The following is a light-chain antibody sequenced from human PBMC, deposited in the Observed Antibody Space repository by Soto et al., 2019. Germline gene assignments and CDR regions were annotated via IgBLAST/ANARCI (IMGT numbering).Light chain of an antibody. CDR2: DAS. Sequence: EIVLTQSPGTLSLSPGERATLSCRTSQSVSSDLAWYQQKPGQAPRLLIYDASTRATGVPARFSGSGSGTDFTLTISSLQSEDFAIYYCQEYVNWPRLTFGGGTKVEIK. CDR1: QSVSSD. V-gene: IGKV3-15*01. CDR3: QEYVNWPRLT. J-gene: IGKJ4*01.